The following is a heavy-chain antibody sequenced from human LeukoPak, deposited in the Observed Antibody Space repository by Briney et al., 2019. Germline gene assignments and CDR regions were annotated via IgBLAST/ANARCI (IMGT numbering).Heavy chain of an antibody. J-gene: IGHJ4*02. V-gene: IGHV3-23*01. CDR2: ISGSGGST. CDR3: AKWVTGTLKCFDY. CDR1: GFTFSSYW. Sequence: GGSLRLSCAASGFTFSSYWMSWVRQAPGKGLEWVSAISGSGGSTYYADSVKGRFTISRDNSKNTLYLQMNSLRAEDTAVYYCAKWVTGTLKCFDYWGQGTLVTVSS. D-gene: IGHD1-20*01.